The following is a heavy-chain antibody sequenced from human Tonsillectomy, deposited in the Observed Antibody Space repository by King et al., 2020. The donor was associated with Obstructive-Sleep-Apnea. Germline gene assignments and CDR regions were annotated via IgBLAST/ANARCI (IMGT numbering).Heavy chain of an antibody. CDR2: ISLDGSNR. D-gene: IGHD6-13*01. J-gene: IGHJ5*02. CDR3: AKGSSTWDNWFDP. Sequence: VQLVESGGAVIQPGGSLRLSCAASGFTFDDYTMHWVRHVPGKGLEWGSLISLDGSNRYYADTVKGRFTIARDNSKNSLYLQKKKLRTEDTALYHCAKGSSTWDNWFDPWGQGTLVTVSS. V-gene: IGHV3-43*01. CDR1: GFTFDDYT.